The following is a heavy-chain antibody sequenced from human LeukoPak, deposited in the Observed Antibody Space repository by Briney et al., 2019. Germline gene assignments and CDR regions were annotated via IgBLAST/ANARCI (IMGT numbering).Heavy chain of an antibody. J-gene: IGHJ4*02. Sequence: QPGRSLRLSCAASGFTFSSYAMHWVRQAPGKGLEWVAVMWYDGSNKYYADSVKGRFTISRDNSKNTLYLQMNSLRAEDTAVYYCARDQSWLAKKPKYYFDYWGQGTLVTVSS. V-gene: IGHV3-33*08. D-gene: IGHD6-19*01. CDR1: GFTFSSYA. CDR3: ARDQSWLAKKPKYYFDY. CDR2: MWYDGSNK.